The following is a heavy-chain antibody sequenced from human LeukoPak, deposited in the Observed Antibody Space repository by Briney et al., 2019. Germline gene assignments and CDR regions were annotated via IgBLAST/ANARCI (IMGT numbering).Heavy chain of an antibody. CDR1: GFTFSGSA. V-gene: IGHV3-23*01. J-gene: IGHJ3*02. CDR2: INGSGGST. Sequence: GGSLRLSCAASGFTFSGSAMHWVRQASGKGLEWVSAINGSGGSTYYADSVKGRFTISRDNSKNTLYLQMNSLRAEDTAVYYCAKLPRIASDIWGQGTMVTVSS. CDR3: AKLPRIASDI.